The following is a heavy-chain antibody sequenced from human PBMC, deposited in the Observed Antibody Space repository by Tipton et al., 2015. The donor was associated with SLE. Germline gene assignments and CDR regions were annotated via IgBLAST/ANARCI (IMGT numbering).Heavy chain of an antibody. CDR1: GFTFDDYG. J-gene: IGHJ4*02. CDR3: ARGSTVTTPDYFDY. D-gene: IGHD4-17*01. V-gene: IGHV3-20*04. CDR2: VNWNGGST. Sequence: SLRLSCAASGFTFDDYGMSWVRQVSGKGLEWVSGVNWNGGSTGYADSVKGRFTISRDNAKNSLYLQMNSLRAEDTALYYCARGSTVTTPDYFDYWGQGTLVTVSS.